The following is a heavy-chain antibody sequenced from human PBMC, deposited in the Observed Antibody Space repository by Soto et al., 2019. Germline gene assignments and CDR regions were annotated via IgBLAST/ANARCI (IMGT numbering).Heavy chain of an antibody. V-gene: IGHV4-31*02. CDR2: IFNSGTT. D-gene: IGHD1-26*01. CDR1: GASTVSHYH. Sequence: SETLSLTCSVSGASTVSHYHWTWIRQPPGKGLEWMGYIFNSGTTFYNPSLTSRLSISMDTSGNHFSLELRTVTAADTAVYYCALALGPTTGLDYWGQGTLVTVSS. CDR3: ALALGPTTGLDY. J-gene: IGHJ4*02.